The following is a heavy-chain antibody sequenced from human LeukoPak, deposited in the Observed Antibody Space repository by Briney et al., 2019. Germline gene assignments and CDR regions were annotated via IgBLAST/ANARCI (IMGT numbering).Heavy chain of an antibody. CDR3: ARGSSLRIRFPSGMDV. J-gene: IGHJ6*03. D-gene: IGHD3-10*01. CDR1: GGSISGGGQH. Sequence: SQTLSLTCTVSGGSISGGGQHWSWIRQHPGEGLEWIGNIYYGGTTYYNPSLKSRITISLDTSKNQFSLKLSSVTAADTAVYYCARGSSLRIRFPSGMDVWGKGTTVTVSS. V-gene: IGHV4-31*03. CDR2: IYYGGTT.